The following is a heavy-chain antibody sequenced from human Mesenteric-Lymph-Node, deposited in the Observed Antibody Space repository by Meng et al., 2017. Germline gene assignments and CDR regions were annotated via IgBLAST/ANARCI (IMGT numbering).Heavy chain of an antibody. CDR3: ARDDY. J-gene: IGHJ4*02. Sequence: GESLKISCAASGFTFNSYAMHWVRQAPGKGLEWVAVISYDGSNKYYADSVKGRFTISRDNSKNTLYLQMNSLRAEDTAVYYCARDDYWGQGTLVTVSS. CDR2: ISYDGSNK. CDR1: GFTFNSYA. V-gene: IGHV3-30*04.